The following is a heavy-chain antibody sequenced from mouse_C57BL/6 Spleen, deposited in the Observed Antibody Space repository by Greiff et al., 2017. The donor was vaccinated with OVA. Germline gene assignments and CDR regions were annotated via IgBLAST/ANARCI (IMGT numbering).Heavy chain of an antibody. D-gene: IGHD1-1*01. CDR2: IHPNSGST. CDR1: GYTFTSYW. V-gene: IGHV1-64*01. J-gene: IGHJ4*01. CDR3: SNSYGRNLVDYDMDY. Sequence: VQLQQPGAELVKPGASVKLSCKASGYTFTSYWMHWVKQRPGQGLEWIGLIHPNSGSTNYNEKFKSKATLTVDNSSSTAYMQLSRLTCEDSAVYAGSNSYGRNLVDYDMDYWGQGTSVTVSS.